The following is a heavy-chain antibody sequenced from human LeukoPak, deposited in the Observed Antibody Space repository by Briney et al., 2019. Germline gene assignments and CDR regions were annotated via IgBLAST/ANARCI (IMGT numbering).Heavy chain of an antibody. D-gene: IGHD3-10*01. J-gene: IGHJ5*02. Sequence: SETLSLTCTVSGGSISSSSYYWGWIRQPPGKGLEWIGSIYYSGSTYYNPSLKSRVTISVDTSKNQFSLELSSVTAADTAVYYCARLRFGELKKRNWFDPWGQGTLVTVSS. CDR2: IYYSGST. V-gene: IGHV4-39*01. CDR1: GGSISSSSYY. CDR3: ARLRFGELKKRNWFDP.